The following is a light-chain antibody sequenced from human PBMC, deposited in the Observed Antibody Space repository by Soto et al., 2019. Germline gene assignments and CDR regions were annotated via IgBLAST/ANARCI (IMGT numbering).Light chain of an antibody. CDR3: GSYSSTTTGEV. J-gene: IGLJ1*01. CDR1: SSGVGGCAF. Sequence: QSALAQPASVSGSPGQSITICCTGASSGVGGCAFVSWYQHHPGTPPKLIIYEVTHRPSGVSHRCSGARSARRGCLTFSGLQVEGEAEYLCGSYSSTTTGEVFGAESKVTVL. CDR2: EVT. V-gene: IGLV2-14*01.